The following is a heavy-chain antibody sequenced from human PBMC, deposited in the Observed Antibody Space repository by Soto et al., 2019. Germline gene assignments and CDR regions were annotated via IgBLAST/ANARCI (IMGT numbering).Heavy chain of an antibody. V-gene: IGHV4-59*08. CDR3: ARAGPATSSSIGFDP. J-gene: IGHJ5*02. Sequence: PETLSLTCTVPGGSISRYDRSWIRQPPGKGLEWSGYIDYSGSTNYIPSLKSRVTIAVDTSKILFSLKLSSVTAADTAVYYCARAGPATSSSIGFDPWGQGILVTVSS. D-gene: IGHD6-6*01. CDR1: GGSISRYD. CDR2: IDYSGST.